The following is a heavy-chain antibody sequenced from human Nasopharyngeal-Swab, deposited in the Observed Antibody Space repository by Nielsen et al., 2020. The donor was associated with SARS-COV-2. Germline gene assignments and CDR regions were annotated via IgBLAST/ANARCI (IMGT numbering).Heavy chain of an antibody. D-gene: IGHD6-13*01. CDR2: IYQSGNT. Sequence: WIHQPPGKGLEWIGEIYQSGNTNYNPSLKSRVSISLDKSKNQFSLNLTSVTAADTAVYYCATSGSSVTAGVNMDVWGKGTTVTVSS. J-gene: IGHJ6*03. V-gene: IGHV4-4*02. CDR3: ATSGSSVTAGVNMDV.